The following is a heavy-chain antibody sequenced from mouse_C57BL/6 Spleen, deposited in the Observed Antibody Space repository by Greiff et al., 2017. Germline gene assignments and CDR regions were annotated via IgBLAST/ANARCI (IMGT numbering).Heavy chain of an antibody. CDR3: TRQLGPYYFDY. CDR1: GFTFSDAW. Sequence: VKVEESGGGLVQPGGSMKLSCAASGFTFSDAWMDWVRQSPEKGLEWVAEIRNKANNHAPYYAESVKGRFTISRDDSKSSVYLQMNSLRAEDTGIYYCTRQLGPYYFDYWGQGTTLTVSS. CDR2: IRNKANNHAP. D-gene: IGHD4-1*02. J-gene: IGHJ2*01. V-gene: IGHV6-6*01.